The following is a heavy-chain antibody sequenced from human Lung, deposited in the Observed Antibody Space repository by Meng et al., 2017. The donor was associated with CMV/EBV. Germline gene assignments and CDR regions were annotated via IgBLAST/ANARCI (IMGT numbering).Heavy chain of an antibody. V-gene: IGHV3-11*01. Sequence: LTGAASGLTFTDHYMTWIRQTPAKTLEWVSYISSSSRSLYYADSVKGRFTISRDNSKNSVYLPMNSLRADDTAVYFCETRNGFHWGQGTPVTVSS. CDR3: ETRNGFH. J-gene: IGHJ4*02. CDR1: GLTFTDHY. D-gene: IGHD3-3*01. CDR2: ISSSSRSL.